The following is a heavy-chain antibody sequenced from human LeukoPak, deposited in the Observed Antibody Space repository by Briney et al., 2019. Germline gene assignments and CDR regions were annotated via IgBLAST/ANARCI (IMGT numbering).Heavy chain of an antibody. CDR1: GYTFTSYD. V-gene: IGHV1-8*03. J-gene: IGHJ5*02. Sequence: ASVKVSCKASGYTFTSYDINWVRQATGQGLEWMGWMNPNSGNTGYAQKFQGRVTITRNTSISTAYMELSSLRSEDTAVYYCAREYGRGCSSTSCYTRGLDPWGQGTLVTVSS. CDR2: MNPNSGNT. D-gene: IGHD2-2*02. CDR3: AREYGRGCSSTSCYTRGLDP.